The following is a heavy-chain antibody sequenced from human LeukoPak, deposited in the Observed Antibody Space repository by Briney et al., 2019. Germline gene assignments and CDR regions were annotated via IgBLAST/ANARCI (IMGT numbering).Heavy chain of an antibody. V-gene: IGHV3-48*01. CDR3: GRDYKYAFDN. CDR1: GFTFSDYS. J-gene: IGHJ4*02. CDR2: IGIDSGNT. D-gene: IGHD5-24*01. Sequence: GGSLRLSCAASGFTFSDYSMNWVRQAPGKGLEWISYIGIDSGNTNYADSVKGRFTISGDKAKNSLYLQMNRLRVEDTAVYYCGRDYKYAFDNWGQGTLVTVSS.